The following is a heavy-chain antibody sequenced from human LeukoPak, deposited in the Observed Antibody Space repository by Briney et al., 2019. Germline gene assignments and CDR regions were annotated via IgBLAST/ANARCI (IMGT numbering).Heavy chain of an antibody. CDR1: GGSISSSSYY. J-gene: IGHJ4*02. V-gene: IGHV4-39*01. D-gene: IGHD2-8*01. Sequence: PSETLSLTCTVSGGSISSSSYYWGWIRQPPGKGLEWIGRIYYSGSPYYTPSLKSRLTISVDTSKDQFSLKLTSVTAADTAVYYCAASGYSTRWYYYDFWGQGTLVTVSS. CDR3: AASGYSTRWYYYDF. CDR2: IYYSGSP.